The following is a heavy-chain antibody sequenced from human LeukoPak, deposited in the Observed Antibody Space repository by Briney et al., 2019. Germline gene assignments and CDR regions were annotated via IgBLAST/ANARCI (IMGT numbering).Heavy chain of an antibody. CDR3: ARPSSPAAYDF. J-gene: IGHJ4*02. CDR1: GFSFSTYS. Sequence: PGGSLRLSCAASGFSFSTYSMHWVRLAPGKGLEWVSYISSSGSTIYYADSVKGRFTISRDNAKNSLYLQMNSLRAEDTAVYCCARPSSPAAYDFWGQGTLVIVSS. CDR2: ISSSGSTI. V-gene: IGHV3-48*04. D-gene: IGHD2-2*01.